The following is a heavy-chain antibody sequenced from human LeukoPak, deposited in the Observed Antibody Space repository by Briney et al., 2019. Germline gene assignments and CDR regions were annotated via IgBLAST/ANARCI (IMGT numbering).Heavy chain of an antibody. CDR3: ATDLGRWEYCSGGSCYSFRSA. Sequence: ASVKVSCKVSGYILTELSMHWVRQAPGKGLEWMGGFDPEDGETIYAQKFQGRVTMTEDTSTDTAYMELSSLRSEDAAVYYCATDLGRWEYCSGGSCYSFRSAWGQGTLVTVSS. J-gene: IGHJ4*02. D-gene: IGHD2-15*01. CDR1: GYILTELS. V-gene: IGHV1-24*01. CDR2: FDPEDGET.